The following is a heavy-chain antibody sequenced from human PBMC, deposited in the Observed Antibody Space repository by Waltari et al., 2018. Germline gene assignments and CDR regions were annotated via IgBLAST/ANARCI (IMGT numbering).Heavy chain of an antibody. CDR3: ARDAFWSGSQFDP. Sequence: EVQLVESGGGLVQPGGSLRLSCAASGFTFSSYWMSWVRQAPGKGLEWVANIKQDGREKYYVDSGKGRFTISRDNAKNSLYLQMNSLRAEDTAVYYCARDAFWSGSQFDPWGQGTLVTVSS. V-gene: IGHV3-7*01. CDR1: GFTFSSYW. J-gene: IGHJ5*02. D-gene: IGHD3-3*01. CDR2: IKQDGREK.